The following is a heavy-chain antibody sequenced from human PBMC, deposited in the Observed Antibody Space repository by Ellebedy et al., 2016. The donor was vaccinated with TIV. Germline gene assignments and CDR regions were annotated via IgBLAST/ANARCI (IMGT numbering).Heavy chain of an antibody. D-gene: IGHD5-24*01. J-gene: IGHJ4*02. CDR2: ISDTGYRT. Sequence: PGGSLRLSCAGSGFTLNSYAMSWVRQAPRKGLEWVATISDTGYRTDYGNSVKGRFTISRDNSKTALYLQMHTLRIDDTAVYYCVRDGYNHIPFDYWGQGTLVTVSS. V-gene: IGHV3-23*01. CDR1: GFTLNSYA. CDR3: VRDGYNHIPFDY.